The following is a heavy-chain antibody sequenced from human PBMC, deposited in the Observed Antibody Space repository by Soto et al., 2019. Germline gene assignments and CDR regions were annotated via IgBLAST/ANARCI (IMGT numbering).Heavy chain of an antibody. Sequence: EVQLVESGGGFIYPGGSLRLSCAASGLTISNAWMNWVRQAPGKGMEWGGRIKTKTEGGTTDYAAAVKGRFTVSRDDSKNTLYLQMNSLKTADTAVYYCTTGSVEGVWGQGTTVTVSS. J-gene: IGHJ6*01. V-gene: IGHV3-15*07. CDR1: GLTISNAW. CDR3: TTGSVEGV. D-gene: IGHD2-15*01. CDR2: IKTKTEGGTT.